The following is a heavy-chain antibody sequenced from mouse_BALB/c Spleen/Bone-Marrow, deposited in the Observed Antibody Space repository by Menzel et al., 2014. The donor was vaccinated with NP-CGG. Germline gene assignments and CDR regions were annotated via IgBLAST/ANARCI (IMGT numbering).Heavy chain of an antibody. V-gene: IGHV2-9*02. CDR1: GFSLTSYG. CDR2: IWAGGST. CDR3: AISYYGNYRAMDY. J-gene: IGHJ4*01. Sequence: VHLVESGPGLVAPSQSLSINCTVSGFSLTSYGVHWVRQPPGKGLEWLGVIWAGGSTNYNSALMSRLSISKDNSKSQVFLKMNSLQTDDTAMYYRAISYYGNYRAMDYWGQGTSVTVSS. D-gene: IGHD2-10*01.